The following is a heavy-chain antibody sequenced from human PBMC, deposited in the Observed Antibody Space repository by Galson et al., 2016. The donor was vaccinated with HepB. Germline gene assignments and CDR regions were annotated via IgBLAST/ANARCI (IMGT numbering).Heavy chain of an antibody. CDR2: INAGNGNT. CDR3: ARDTFRGMFDP. CDR1: GYTFTNFA. V-gene: IGHV1-3*01. J-gene: IGHJ5*02. Sequence: SVKVSCKASGYTFTNFAMHWVRQAPGQRLEWMGGINAGNGNTKYSQNLQGRVTITRDTAARTDYMELSSLRSEDTAVYYCARDTFRGMFDPWGQGTLVTVSS. D-gene: IGHD2/OR15-2a*01.